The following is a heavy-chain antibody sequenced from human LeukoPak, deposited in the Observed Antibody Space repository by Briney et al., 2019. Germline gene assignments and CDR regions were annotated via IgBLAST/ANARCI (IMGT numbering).Heavy chain of an antibody. CDR2: IYTSGST. Sequence: PSQTLSLTCTVSGDSISSGSYYWSWIRQPAGEGLEWIVRIYTSGSTNYNPSLKSPVTISVDTSKNQFSLKLSSVTAADTAVYYCARDIGSGLDYWGQGTLVTVSS. D-gene: IGHD2-15*01. CDR3: ARDIGSGLDY. CDR1: GDSISSGSYY. J-gene: IGHJ4*02. V-gene: IGHV4-61*02.